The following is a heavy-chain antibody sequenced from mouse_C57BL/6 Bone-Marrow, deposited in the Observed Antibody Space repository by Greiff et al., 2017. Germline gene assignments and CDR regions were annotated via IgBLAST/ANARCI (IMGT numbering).Heavy chain of an antibody. D-gene: IGHD2-3*01. CDR3: ARYVYDG. CDR1: GYSITSGYY. Sequence: ESGPGLVKPSQSLSLTCSVTGYSITSGYYWNWIRQFPGNKLEWMGYISYDGSNNYNPSLKNRISITRDTSKNQFFLKLNSVTTEDTATYYCARYVYDGWGQGTLVTVSA. V-gene: IGHV3-6*01. J-gene: IGHJ3*01. CDR2: ISYDGSN.